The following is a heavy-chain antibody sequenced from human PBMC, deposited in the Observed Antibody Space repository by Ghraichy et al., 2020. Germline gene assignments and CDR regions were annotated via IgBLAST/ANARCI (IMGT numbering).Heavy chain of an antibody. D-gene: IGHD4-11*01. CDR1: GFTLSSYT. CDR2: IGSGV. V-gene: IGHV3-23*01. CDR3: AKGTTTETRFES. J-gene: IGHJ4*02. Sequence: GGSLRLSCAASGFTLSSYTMNWVRQAPGKGLEWVSAIGSGVIYADSVKGRFTISRADSKNTLYLQMNSLRGEDTAIYYCAKGTTTETRFESWGQGTLVTVSS.